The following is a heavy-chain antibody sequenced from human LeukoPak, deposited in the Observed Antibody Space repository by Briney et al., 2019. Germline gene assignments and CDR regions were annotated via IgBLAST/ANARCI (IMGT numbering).Heavy chain of an antibody. V-gene: IGHV4-31*03. D-gene: IGHD3-9*01. CDR1: GDSINTGGYY. CDR3: ARSLDIGHYYYYMDV. Sequence: SETLSLTCFVSGDSINTGGYYWSWIRQHPGKGLEWIGYIYYSGSTFYNPSLKSRVTISIDTFKNHFSLKMSSVTAADTAVYYCARSLDIGHYYYYMDVWGEGTTVTVSS. CDR2: IYYSGST. J-gene: IGHJ6*03.